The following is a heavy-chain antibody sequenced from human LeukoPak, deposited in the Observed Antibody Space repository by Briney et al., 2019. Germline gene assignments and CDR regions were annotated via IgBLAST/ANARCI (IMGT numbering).Heavy chain of an antibody. CDR1: GFTFSSYE. CDR2: ISSSGSTI. J-gene: IGHJ6*02. CDR3: ARNYDILTGYYSGAPYYYYYGMDV. Sequence: PGGSLRLSCAASGFTFSSYEMNWVRQAPGKGLEWVSYISSSGSTIYYADSVKGRFTISRDNAKNSLYLQMNSLRAEDTAAYYCARNYDILTGYYSGAPYYYYYGMDVWGQGTTVTVSS. D-gene: IGHD3-9*01. V-gene: IGHV3-48*03.